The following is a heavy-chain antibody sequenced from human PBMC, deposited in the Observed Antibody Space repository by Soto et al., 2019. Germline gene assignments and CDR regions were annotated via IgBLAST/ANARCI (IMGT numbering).Heavy chain of an antibody. D-gene: IGHD1-1*01. V-gene: IGHV4-4*07. CDR1: GASISGYY. CDR3: VRDGTKTLRDWFDP. Sequence: SETLSLTCTVSGASISGYYWSWIRKSAGKGLEWIGRIYATGTTDYNTSLKSRVMMSVDTSKKQFSLRLRSVTAADTAVYYCVRDGTKTLRDWFDPWGQGISVTVSS. CDR2: IYATGTT. J-gene: IGHJ5*02.